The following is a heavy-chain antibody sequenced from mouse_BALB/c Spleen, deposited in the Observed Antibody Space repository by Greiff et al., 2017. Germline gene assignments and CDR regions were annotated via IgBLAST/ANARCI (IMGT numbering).Heavy chain of an antibody. CDR3: ARGSTFYAMDY. Sequence: EVQRVESGGGLVQPGGSLKLSCAASGFTFSSYGMSWVRQTPDKRLELVATINSNGGSTYYPDSVKGRFTISRDNAKNTLYLQMSSLTSEDTAMYYCARGSTFYAMDYWGQGTSVTVSS. CDR2: INSNGGST. V-gene: IGHV5-6-3*01. J-gene: IGHJ4*01. CDR1: GFTFSSYG. D-gene: IGHD5-5*01.